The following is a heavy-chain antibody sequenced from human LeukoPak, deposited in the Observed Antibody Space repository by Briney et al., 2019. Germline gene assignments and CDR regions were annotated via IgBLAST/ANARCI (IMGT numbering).Heavy chain of an antibody. J-gene: IGHJ4*02. CDR1: GGSITSSGYY. Sequence: SETLSLTCTVSGGSITSSGYYWAWIRQPPGEGLEWIASIYYSGSTYYNPSLRSRVTISADTSENQFSLKVSSLTAADTAMYYCARHVSGWYNFWGQGTLVTVSS. CDR3: ARHVSGWYNF. D-gene: IGHD6-19*01. V-gene: IGHV4-39*01. CDR2: IYYSGST.